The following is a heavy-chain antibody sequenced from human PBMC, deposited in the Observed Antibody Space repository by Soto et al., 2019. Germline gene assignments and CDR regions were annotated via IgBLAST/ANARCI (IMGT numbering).Heavy chain of an antibody. CDR3: AKDHRGSSSPEGFDP. CDR2: ISGSGGST. V-gene: IGHV3-23*01. D-gene: IGHD6-13*01. CDR1: GFTFSSYA. Sequence: PGGSLRLSCAASGFTFSSYAMSWVRQAPGKGLEWVSAISGSGGSTYYADSVKGRFTISRDNSKNTLYPQMNSLRAEDTAVYYCAKDHRGSSSPEGFDPWGQGTLVTVSS. J-gene: IGHJ5*02.